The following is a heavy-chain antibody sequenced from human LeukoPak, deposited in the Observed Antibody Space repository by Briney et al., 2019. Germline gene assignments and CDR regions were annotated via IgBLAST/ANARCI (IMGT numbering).Heavy chain of an antibody. CDR1: GYSFTSYW. V-gene: IGHV5-51*01. CDR2: IWPDDSDK. CDR3: ARQGKDGYRVVDY. J-gene: IGHJ4*02. Sequence: GESLKISCKGSGYSFTSYWIGWVRQVPGKGLEWMGIIWPDDSDKKYSPSFQGQVTISADKSISTAYLQWSSLKASDTAMYYCARQGKDGYRVVDYWGQGTLVTVSS. D-gene: IGHD5-24*01.